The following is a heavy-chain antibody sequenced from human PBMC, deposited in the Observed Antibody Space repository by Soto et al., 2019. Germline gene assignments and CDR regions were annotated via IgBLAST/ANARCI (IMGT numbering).Heavy chain of an antibody. V-gene: IGHV3-23*01. CDR1: GFTFSTYA. D-gene: IGHD6-13*01. CDR3: AKYRAAASPFFDY. CDR2: ISGSGGTT. J-gene: IGHJ4*02. Sequence: GGSLRLSCAASGFTFSTYAMTWVRQAPGKGLEWVSAISGSGGTTYYADSVKGRFAISRDNAKNTLYLQVNSLRAEDTAVYYCAKYRAAASPFFDYWGQGTLVTVSS.